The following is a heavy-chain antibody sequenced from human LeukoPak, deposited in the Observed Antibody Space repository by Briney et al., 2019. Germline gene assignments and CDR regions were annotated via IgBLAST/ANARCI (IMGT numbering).Heavy chain of an antibody. Sequence: PGRSLRLSCAASGFTFSSYGMHWVRQAPGKGLEWVAVISYDGSNKYYADSVKGRFTISRDNSKNTLYLQMNSLRAEDTAVYYCAKDAPKLGRAVGYWGQGTLVTVSP. CDR1: GFTFSSYG. D-gene: IGHD7-27*01. CDR3: AKDAPKLGRAVGY. J-gene: IGHJ4*02. V-gene: IGHV3-30*18. CDR2: ISYDGSNK.